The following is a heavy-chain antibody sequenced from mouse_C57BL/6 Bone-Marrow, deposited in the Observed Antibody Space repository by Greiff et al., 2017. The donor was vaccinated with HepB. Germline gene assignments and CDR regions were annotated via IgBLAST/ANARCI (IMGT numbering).Heavy chain of an antibody. CDR1: GFSFNTYA. CDR3: VRQRKHYAMDY. J-gene: IGHJ4*01. V-gene: IGHV10-1*01. CDR2: IRSKSNNYAT. Sequence: GGGLVQPKGSLKLPCAASGFSFNTYAMNWVRQAPGKGLEWVARIRSKSNNYATYYADSVKYRFTISRDDSESMLYLQMNNLKTEDTAMYYCVRQRKHYAMDYWGQGTSVTVSS.